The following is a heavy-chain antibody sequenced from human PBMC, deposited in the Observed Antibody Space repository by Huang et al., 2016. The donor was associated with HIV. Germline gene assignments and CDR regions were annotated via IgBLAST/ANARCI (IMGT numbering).Heavy chain of an antibody. Sequence: EVQLVPSEAEVKKPGESLKIYCRGSGYSFTNYWIGGVRQRPGEGLEWMGVIYPADSYTIYSPSCQGQVTFSADKSTRTAYLQWSSLQASDTAIYYCARSEVLVTAVPFDHWGQGTLVTVSS. CDR1: GYSFTNYW. CDR2: IYPADSYT. CDR3: ARSEVLVTAVPFDH. V-gene: IGHV5-51*03. D-gene: IGHD2-21*02. J-gene: IGHJ4*02.